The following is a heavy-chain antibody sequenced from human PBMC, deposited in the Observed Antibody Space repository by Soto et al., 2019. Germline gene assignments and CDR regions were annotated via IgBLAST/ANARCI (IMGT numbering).Heavy chain of an antibody. CDR2: IYYSGST. J-gene: IGHJ3*02. CDR3: ARGIVLLWFGERVAFDI. D-gene: IGHD3-10*01. V-gene: IGHV4-31*03. Sequence: QVQLQESGPGLVKPSQTLSLTCTVSGGSISSGGYYWSWIRQHPGKGLEWIGYIYYSGSTYYNPSLKSRVTISVDTSKNQFSLKLSSVTAADTAVYYCARGIVLLWFGERVAFDIWGQGTMVTVSS. CDR1: GGSISSGGYY.